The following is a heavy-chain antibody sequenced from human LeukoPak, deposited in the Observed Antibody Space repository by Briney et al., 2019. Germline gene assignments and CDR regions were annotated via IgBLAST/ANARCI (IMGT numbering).Heavy chain of an antibody. J-gene: IGHJ3*02. V-gene: IGHV3-7*05. Sequence: GGSLRLSCAASGFTFSSYWMSWVRQAPGKGLEWVANIKQDGSEKYYVDSVKGRFTISRDNAKNSLYLQMNSLRAEDTAVYYCARDQRVAYSSSWYGGAFDIWGQGTMVTVSS. D-gene: IGHD6-13*01. CDR1: GFTFSSYW. CDR3: ARDQRVAYSSSWYGGAFDI. CDR2: IKQDGSEK.